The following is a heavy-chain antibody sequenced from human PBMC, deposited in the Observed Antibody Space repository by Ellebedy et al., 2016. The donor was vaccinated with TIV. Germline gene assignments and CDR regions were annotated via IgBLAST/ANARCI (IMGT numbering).Heavy chain of an antibody. J-gene: IGHJ4*02. CDR1: GFTFSTFA. V-gene: IGHV3-23*01. CDR3: TKDSGWEHEY. Sequence: GESLKISCAASGFTFSTFAMSWVRQAPGKGLEWVSGIDGSENTDYGDSVKGRFTISRDISKNTLYLQMNSLRAEDTALYYCTKDSGWEHEYWGQGTLVTISS. D-gene: IGHD3-10*01. CDR2: IDGSENT.